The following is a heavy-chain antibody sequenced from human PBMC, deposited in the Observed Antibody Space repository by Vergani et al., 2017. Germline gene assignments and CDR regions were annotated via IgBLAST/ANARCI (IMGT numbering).Heavy chain of an antibody. V-gene: IGHV3-23*04. CDR2: ISSDGGST. J-gene: IGHJ4*02. CDR1: GFTFSTYA. Sequence: EVQLVESGGGLVQPGGSLRLSCASSGFTFSTYAMTWVRQAPGKGLEWVSTISSDGGSTYYADFVKGRFTISRDNSKNTLSLQMNSLTAEDTAIYYCAGPQGTSAYYYGGFDYWDRGILVSVSS. D-gene: IGHD3-22*01. CDR3: AGPQGTSAYYYGGFDY.